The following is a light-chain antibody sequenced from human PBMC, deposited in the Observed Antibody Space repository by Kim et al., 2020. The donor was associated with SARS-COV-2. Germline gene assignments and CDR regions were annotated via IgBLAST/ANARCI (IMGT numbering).Light chain of an antibody. V-gene: IGKV3-20*01. CDR3: QQYGSSPWT. J-gene: IGKJ1*01. CDR2: GAS. CDR1: QSVSSNY. Sequence: SPGERATLSCRASQSVSSNYLAWYQQKPGQAPRLLIYGASSRATGISDRFSGSGSGTDFTLTISRLEPEDFAVYYCQQYGSSPWTFGQGTKVDIK.